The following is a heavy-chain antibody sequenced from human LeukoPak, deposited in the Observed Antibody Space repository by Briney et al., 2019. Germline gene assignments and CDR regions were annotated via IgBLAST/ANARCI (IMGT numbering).Heavy chain of an antibody. Sequence: PGGSLRLSCAASGFPFSPYWIAWVRQAPGKGLEWVANIKGDESARHQADSVKGRFTISRDNAQNSVYLQMSSLRGEDTAVYYCARDVGGSLDYWGQGTLVTVSS. J-gene: IGHJ4*02. CDR1: GFPFSPYW. CDR3: ARDVGGSLDY. CDR2: IKGDESAR. V-gene: IGHV3-7*01. D-gene: IGHD1-26*01.